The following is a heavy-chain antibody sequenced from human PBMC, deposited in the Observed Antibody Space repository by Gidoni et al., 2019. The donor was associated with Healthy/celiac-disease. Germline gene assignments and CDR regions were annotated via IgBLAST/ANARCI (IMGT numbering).Heavy chain of an antibody. V-gene: IGHV1-18*01. Sequence: QVQLVQSGAEVKKPGASVKVSCKASGYTFTSYGISWVRQAPGQGLEWMGWISAYNGNTNYAQKLQGRVTMTTDTSTSTAYMELRSLRSDDTAVYYCARADYYDSSGYEPVIVGWFDPWGQGTLVTVSS. CDR1: GYTFTSYG. J-gene: IGHJ5*02. D-gene: IGHD3-22*01. CDR3: ARADYYDSSGYEPVIVGWFDP. CDR2: ISAYNGNT.